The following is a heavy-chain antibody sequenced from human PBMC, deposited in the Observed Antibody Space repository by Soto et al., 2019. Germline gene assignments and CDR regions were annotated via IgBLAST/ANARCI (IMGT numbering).Heavy chain of an antibody. V-gene: IGHV3-48*02. CDR2: ISSSGTTT. CDR3: ARERPTDY. Sequence: EEQLVESGGGLVQPGGSLRLSCAASGFTFSSYNMNWVRQAPGKGLEWVSYISSSGTTTYYADSVKGRFTISRDNAKNSLYLQMNSLRDEDTAVYYCARERPTDYWGQGTLVTVSS. J-gene: IGHJ4*02. CDR1: GFTFSSYN.